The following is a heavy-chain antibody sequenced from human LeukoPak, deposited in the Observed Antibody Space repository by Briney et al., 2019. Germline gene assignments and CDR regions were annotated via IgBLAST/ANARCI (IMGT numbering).Heavy chain of an antibody. J-gene: IGHJ6*02. Sequence: GGSLRLSCAASGFTFSSYSMNWVRQAPGKGLEWVSYISSSSSTIYYADSVKGRFTISRDNAENSLYLQMNSLRAEDTAVYYCARSGYSSSPFYYYYYGMDVWGQGTTVTVSS. CDR2: ISSSSSTI. CDR1: GFTFSSYS. D-gene: IGHD6-13*01. CDR3: ARSGYSSSPFYYYYYGMDV. V-gene: IGHV3-48*01.